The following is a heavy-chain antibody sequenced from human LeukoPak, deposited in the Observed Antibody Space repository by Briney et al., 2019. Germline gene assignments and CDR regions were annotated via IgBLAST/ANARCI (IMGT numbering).Heavy chain of an antibody. CDR1: GFTFSSYG. CDR3: AKGRDYYGSGSYLFDY. D-gene: IGHD3-10*01. CDR2: ISGSGGST. Sequence: GGSLRLSCAASGFTFSSYGMHWVRQAPGKGLEWVSAISGSGGSTYYADSVKGRFTISRDNSKNTLYLQMNSLRAEDTAVYYCAKGRDYYGSGSYLFDYWGQGTLVTVSS. J-gene: IGHJ4*02. V-gene: IGHV3-23*01.